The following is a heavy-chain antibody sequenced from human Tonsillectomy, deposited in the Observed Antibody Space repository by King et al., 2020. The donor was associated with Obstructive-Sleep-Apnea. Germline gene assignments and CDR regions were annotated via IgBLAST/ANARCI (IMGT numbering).Heavy chain of an antibody. CDR2: IVTAGDT. Sequence: VQLVESGGGLVQPGGSLRLSCAASGFTFSSYDMHWVRQATGKGLEWVSAIVTAGDTYYPGSVKGRFTISRENAKNSLYLQMNSLRAGDTAVYYCARDGSMGGMDVWGQGTTVTVSS. CDR3: ARDGSMGGMDV. V-gene: IGHV3-13*04. CDR1: GFTFSSYD. J-gene: IGHJ6*02. D-gene: IGHD5-24*01.